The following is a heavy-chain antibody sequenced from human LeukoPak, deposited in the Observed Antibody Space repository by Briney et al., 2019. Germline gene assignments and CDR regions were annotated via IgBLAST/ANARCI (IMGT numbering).Heavy chain of an antibody. V-gene: IGHV3-74*01. CDR2: VNADGSST. CDR3: ARVGVGSYNWFDP. Sequence: GGSLRLSCAASGFTFISYWMHWVRQAPGKGLVWVSRVNADGSSTSYADSVKGRFTISRDDAENTLYLQMNSLRAEDTAVYYCARVGVGSYNWFDPWGQGTMVTVSS. CDR1: GFTFISYW. J-gene: IGHJ5*02. D-gene: IGHD2-15*01.